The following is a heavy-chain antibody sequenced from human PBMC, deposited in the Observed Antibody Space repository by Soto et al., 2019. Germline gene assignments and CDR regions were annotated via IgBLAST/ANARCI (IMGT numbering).Heavy chain of an antibody. V-gene: IGHV1-3*01. CDR2: INVGNGHT. CDR3: ARGVEMATIIDF. CDR1: GYTFTSYA. J-gene: IGHJ4*02. D-gene: IGHD5-12*01. Sequence: WASVKVSCKASGYTFTSYAMHWVRQAPGQRLEWMGWINVGNGHTKYSQKFQDRVTITRDTSASTAYMELSSLRSEDTAVYYCARGVEMATIIDFWGQGTLVTVSS.